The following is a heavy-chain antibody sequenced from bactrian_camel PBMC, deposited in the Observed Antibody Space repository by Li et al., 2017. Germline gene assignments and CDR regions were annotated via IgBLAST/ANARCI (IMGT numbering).Heavy chain of an antibody. Sequence: HVQLVESGGGSVQAGGSLRLSCVVSGHSRGSNCVGWYRLPPGRAPAEREGIAAIRRSGGETWYAGSVKGRFTVSQGSAKNTVYLQMGSLNPDDTAIYHCAADLAEFPCTDIADSNVARLFAYWGQGTQVTVS. CDR3: AADLAEFPCTDIADSNVARLFAY. J-gene: IGHJ6*01. D-gene: IGHD4*01. CDR1: GHSRGSNC. CDR2: IRRSGGET. V-gene: IGHV3-3*01.